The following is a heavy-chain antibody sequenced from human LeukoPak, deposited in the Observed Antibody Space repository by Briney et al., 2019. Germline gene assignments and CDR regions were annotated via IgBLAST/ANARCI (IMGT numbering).Heavy chain of an antibody. D-gene: IGHD2-15*01. CDR3: AKWGCSGGSCYPFDY. CDR2: IRYDGSNR. V-gene: IGHV3-30*02. J-gene: IGHJ4*02. Sequence: GGSLRLSCAASGFTFSSYGMHWVRQAPGKGLEWVAFIRYDGSNRYYADSVKGRFTISRDNSKNTLYLQMNSLRAEDTAVYYCAKWGCSGGSCYPFDYWGQGTLVTVSS. CDR1: GFTFSSYG.